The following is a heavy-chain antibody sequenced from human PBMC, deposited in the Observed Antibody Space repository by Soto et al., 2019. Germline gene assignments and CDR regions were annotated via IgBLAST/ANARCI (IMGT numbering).Heavy chain of an antibody. D-gene: IGHD2-2*01. J-gene: IGHJ5*02. Sequence: GGSLRLSCAASGFTFNKYWMHWVRQAPGKGLEWVSPITGDGSDTCYVDSVKGRFTISRDNAKNTLYLQMNSLRAEDTAVYYCARDRGRYCSSTSCYLFSWGQGTLVTVSS. CDR3: ARDRGRYCSSTSCYLFS. CDR1: GFTFNKYW. V-gene: IGHV3-74*01. CDR2: ITGDGSDT.